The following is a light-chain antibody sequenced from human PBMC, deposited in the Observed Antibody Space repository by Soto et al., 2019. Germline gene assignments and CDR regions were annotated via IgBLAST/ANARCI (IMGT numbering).Light chain of an antibody. Sequence: QSVLTQPPSVSGAPGQRVTISCTGRSSNIAAGYDVHWYQQLPGTAPKLLIYGNSNRPSGVPDRFSGSKSGTSASLAITGLQAEDEADYYCQSYDSSLSGNVVFGGGTELTVL. CDR3: QSYDSSLSGNVV. CDR1: SSNIAAGYD. J-gene: IGLJ2*01. CDR2: GNS. V-gene: IGLV1-40*01.